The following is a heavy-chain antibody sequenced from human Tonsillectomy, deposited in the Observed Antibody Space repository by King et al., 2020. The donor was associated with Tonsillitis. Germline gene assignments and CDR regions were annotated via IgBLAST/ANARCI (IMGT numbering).Heavy chain of an antibody. CDR2: MNPNSGNT. CDR3: ARGGGTQWLVGGHWFDP. V-gene: IGHV1-8*01. D-gene: IGHD6-19*01. Sequence: QLVQSGAEVKKPGASVKVSCKASGYTFTSYDINWVRQATGQGLEWMGWMNPNSGNTGYAQKFQGRVTMTRKTSISTAYMGLSSLRSEDTAVYYCARGGGTQWLVGGHWFDPWGQGTLVTVSS. CDR1: GYTFTSYD. J-gene: IGHJ5*02.